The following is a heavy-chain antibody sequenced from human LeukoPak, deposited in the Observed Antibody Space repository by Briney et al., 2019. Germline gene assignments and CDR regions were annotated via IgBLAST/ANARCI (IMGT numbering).Heavy chain of an antibody. CDR2: IKQDRSKK. Sequence: GSLTLSCAASGFTVSIYCMSGVRQAPGKGLEWVANIKQDRSKKYYVDSVKGRFTISRDTAKNTLYLQMNSLRAEDTAVYYCAKDLAWGCFDPWGQGNLVTVSS. J-gene: IGHJ5*02. CDR3: AKDLAWGCFDP. CDR1: GFTVSIYC. V-gene: IGHV3-7*03. D-gene: IGHD3-16*01.